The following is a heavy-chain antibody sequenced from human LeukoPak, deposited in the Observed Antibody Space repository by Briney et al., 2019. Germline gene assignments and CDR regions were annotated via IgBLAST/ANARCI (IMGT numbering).Heavy chain of an antibody. V-gene: IGHV1-69*04. Sequence: SVKVSCKASGGTFSSYAISWVRQAPGQGLEWMGRIIPILGIANYAQKFQGRVTITADKSTSTAYMELSSMRSEDTDVYYCARASIVATIILDYWGQGTLVTVSS. CDR1: GGTFSSYA. CDR2: IIPILGIA. D-gene: IGHD5-12*01. CDR3: ARASIVATIILDY. J-gene: IGHJ4*02.